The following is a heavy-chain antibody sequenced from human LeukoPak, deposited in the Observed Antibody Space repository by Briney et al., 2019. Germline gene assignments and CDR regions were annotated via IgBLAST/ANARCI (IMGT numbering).Heavy chain of an antibody. CDR1: GGSISSYY. V-gene: IGHV4-59*08. J-gene: IGHJ6*02. CDR3: ASHGLSTGGYYIMDV. Sequence: SETLSLTCAVSGGSISSYYCSWIRKSPRKGLEWIGYINYSGNTAYNPSLKSRATISVDTPKNQFSLKLSSVTAADAAVYYCASHGLSTGGYYIMDVWGQGTTVTVSS. CDR2: INYSGNT. D-gene: IGHD4-17*01.